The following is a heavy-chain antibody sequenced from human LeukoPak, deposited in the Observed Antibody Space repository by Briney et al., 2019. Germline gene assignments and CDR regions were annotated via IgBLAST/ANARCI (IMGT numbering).Heavy chain of an antibody. CDR3: AKESSRSFGY. J-gene: IGHJ4*02. CDR1: GFTFSSYG. CDR2: ISYDGSNK. D-gene: IGHD6-13*01. Sequence: GGSPRLSCAASGFTFSSYGMHWVRQAPGKGLEWVAVISYDGSNKYYADSVKGRFTISRDNSKNTLYLQMNSLRAEDTAVYYCAKESSRSFGYWGQGTLVTVSS. V-gene: IGHV3-30*18.